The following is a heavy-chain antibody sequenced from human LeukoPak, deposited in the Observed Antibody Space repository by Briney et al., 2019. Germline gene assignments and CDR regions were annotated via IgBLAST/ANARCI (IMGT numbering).Heavy chain of an antibody. J-gene: IGHJ6*03. V-gene: IGHV4-59*01. CDR2: IYYSGCT. CDR3: ARYSGYDGYYYYYYYMDV. Sequence: PSETLSLTCTVSGGSISSYYWSWIRQPPGKGLEWIGCIYYSGCTNYNPSLKSRVTISVDTSKNQFSLKLSSVTAADTAVYYCARYSGYDGYYYYYYYMDVWGKGTTVTVSS. D-gene: IGHD5-12*01. CDR1: GGSISSYY.